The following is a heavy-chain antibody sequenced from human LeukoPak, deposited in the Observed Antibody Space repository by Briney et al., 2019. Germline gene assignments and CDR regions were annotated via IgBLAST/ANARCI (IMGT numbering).Heavy chain of an antibody. CDR1: GFTFSSYA. CDR2: ISYDGSNK. CDR3: ARDRYSYGYWNYYYYGMDV. D-gene: IGHD5-18*01. J-gene: IGHJ6*02. V-gene: IGHV3-30-3*01. Sequence: PGRSLRLSCAASGFTFSSYAMHWVRRAPGKGLEWVAVISYDGSNKYYADSVKGRFTISRDNSKNTLYLQMNSLRAEDTAVYYCARDRYSYGYWNYYYYGMDVWGQGTTVTVSS.